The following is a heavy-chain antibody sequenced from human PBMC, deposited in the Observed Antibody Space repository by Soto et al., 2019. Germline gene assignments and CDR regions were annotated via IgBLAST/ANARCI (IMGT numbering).Heavy chain of an antibody. CDR2: IIPIFGTA. CDR1: GGTLSSYA. D-gene: IGHD3-10*01. V-gene: IGHV1-69*13. J-gene: IGHJ6*02. CDR3: ASQSSGGYYDPYYHYGMDV. Sequence: ASVKVSCKASGGTLSSYAISWVRQAPGQGLEWMGGIIPIFGTANYAQKFQGRVTITADESTSTAYMELSSLRSEDTAVYYCASQSSGGYYDPYYHYGMDVWGQGTTVTVSS.